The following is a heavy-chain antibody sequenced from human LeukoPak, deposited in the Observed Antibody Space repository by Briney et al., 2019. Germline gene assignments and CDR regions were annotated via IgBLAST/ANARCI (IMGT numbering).Heavy chain of an antibody. Sequence: SQTLSLTCAISGDSVSSNNAAWSWIRQSPSRGLEWLGRTYYRSKWYNEYAVSEESRITISPDTSKNQLSLQLNSVTPEDTAVYYCARVGGMYAYGMDVWGQGTTVTVSS. D-gene: IGHD1-26*01. CDR2: TYYRSKWYN. CDR1: GDSVSSNNAA. J-gene: IGHJ6*02. V-gene: IGHV6-1*01. CDR3: ARVGGMYAYGMDV.